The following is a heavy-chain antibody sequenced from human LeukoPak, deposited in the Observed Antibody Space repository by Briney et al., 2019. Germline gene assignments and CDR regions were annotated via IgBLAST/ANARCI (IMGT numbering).Heavy chain of an antibody. J-gene: IGHJ6*03. CDR1: GGSISSSSYY. V-gene: IGHV4-39*01. D-gene: IGHD2-2*02. CDR3: ARLVVVSAAIGYYYYYMDV. Sequence: KPSETLSLTCTVSGGSISSSSYYWGWIRQPPGKGLEWIGSIYYSGSTYYNPSLKSRVTISVDTSKNQFSLKLSSVTAADTAVYYCARLVVVSAAIGYYYYYMDVWGKGTTVTVSS. CDR2: IYYSGST.